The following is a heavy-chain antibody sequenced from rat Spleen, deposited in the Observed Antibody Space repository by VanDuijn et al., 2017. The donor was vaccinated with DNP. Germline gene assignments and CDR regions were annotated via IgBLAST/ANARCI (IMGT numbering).Heavy chain of an antibody. J-gene: IGHJ2*01. CDR3: TRAGLRVYRGYFDY. Sequence: EVRLVESGGGLVQPGGSLRLSCAASGFTFTDNDMAWVRQAPKKGLEWVALVSLDGTRTYYRDSGKGRFTLSRDNAESIIYLHMDSLRSDDTATYYCTRAGLRVYRGYFDYWGQGVMVTVSS. CDR1: GFTFTDND. CDR2: VSLDGTRT. V-gene: IGHV5-7*01. D-gene: IGHD1-9*01.